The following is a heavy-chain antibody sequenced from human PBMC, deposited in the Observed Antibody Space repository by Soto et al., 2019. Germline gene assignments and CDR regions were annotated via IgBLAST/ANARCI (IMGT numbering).Heavy chain of an antibody. D-gene: IGHD2-2*01. Sequence: QVQLVESGGGVVQPGRSLRLSCAASGFTFSSYGMHWVRQAPGKGLEWVAVISYDGSNKYYADSVKGRFTISRDNSKNTLYLQMNSLRAEDTAVYYCATGYCISTSCYVTAFDIWGQGTMVTVSS. CDR1: GFTFSSYG. CDR2: ISYDGSNK. CDR3: ATGYCISTSCYVTAFDI. V-gene: IGHV3-30*03. J-gene: IGHJ3*02.